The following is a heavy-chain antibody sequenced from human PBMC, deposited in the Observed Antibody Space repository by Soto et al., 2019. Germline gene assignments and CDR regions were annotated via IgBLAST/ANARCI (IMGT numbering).Heavy chain of an antibody. Sequence: ASVKVSCKASGYTFTSYGISWVRQAPGQGLEWMGWISAYNGNTNYAQKLQGRVTMTTDTSTSTAYMELRSLRSDDTAVYYCARDRSGDSSGYYYGTPQYYYYCMDVWGQGTTVTVSS. CDR3: ARDRSGDSSGYYYGTPQYYYYCMDV. D-gene: IGHD3-22*01. J-gene: IGHJ6*02. CDR1: GYTFTSYG. V-gene: IGHV1-18*01. CDR2: ISAYNGNT.